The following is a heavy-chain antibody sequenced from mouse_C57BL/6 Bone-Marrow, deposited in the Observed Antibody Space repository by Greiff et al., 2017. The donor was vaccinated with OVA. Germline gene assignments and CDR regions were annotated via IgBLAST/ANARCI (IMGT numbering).Heavy chain of an antibody. J-gene: IGHJ3*01. CDR2: IAPNSGGT. CDR1: GYTFTSYW. V-gene: IGHV1-72*01. CDR3: ARSGYYGSSYGWFAY. Sequence: VQLQQPGAELVKPGASVKLSCKASGYTFTSYWMPWVKQRPGRGLEWIGRIAPNSGGTKYNEKFKSKATLTVDKPSSTAYMQLSSLTSEDAAVYYCARSGYYGSSYGWFAYWGQGTLVTVSA. D-gene: IGHD1-1*01.